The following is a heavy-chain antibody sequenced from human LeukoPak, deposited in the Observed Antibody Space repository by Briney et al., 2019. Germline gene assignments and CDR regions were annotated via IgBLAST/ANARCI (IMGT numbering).Heavy chain of an antibody. Sequence: SETLSLTCTVSAGSISSYYWSWIRQPPGKGLEWIGYIYYSGSTNYNPSLKSRATISVDMSKNQFSLKLSSVTAADTAVYYCARGFCSGGSCYNSRGYFDYWGQGTLVTVSS. D-gene: IGHD2-15*01. CDR2: IYYSGST. J-gene: IGHJ4*02. V-gene: IGHV4-59*01. CDR3: ARGFCSGGSCYNSRGYFDY. CDR1: AGSISSYY.